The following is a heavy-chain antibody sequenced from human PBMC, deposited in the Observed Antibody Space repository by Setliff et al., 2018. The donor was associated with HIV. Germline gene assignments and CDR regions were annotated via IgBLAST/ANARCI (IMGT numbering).Heavy chain of an antibody. V-gene: IGHV4-4*07. CDR2: VHNSAGS. D-gene: IGHD5-18*01. Sequence: SETLSLTCTVSGGSLNGYSWSWIRQAAGEGLEWVGRVHNSAGSNYNPSLKSRVTMSVDTAKNQLSLKLTAVSAADTAVYYCARAEWIQLWFGAFDIWGQGTMVTVSS. J-gene: IGHJ3*02. CDR1: GGSLNGYS. CDR3: ARAEWIQLWFGAFDI.